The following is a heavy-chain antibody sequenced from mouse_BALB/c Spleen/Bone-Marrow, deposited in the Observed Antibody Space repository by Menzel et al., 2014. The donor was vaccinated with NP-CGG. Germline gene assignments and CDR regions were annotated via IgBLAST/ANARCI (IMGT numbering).Heavy chain of an antibody. CDR2: IWGDSST. CDR1: GFSLTGYG. CDR3: AREGDYSLYAMDY. J-gene: IGHJ4*01. Sequence: QVQLQQSGPGLVAPSQSLSITCTVSGFSLTGYGVNWVRQPPGKGLEWLGMIWGDSSTDYNSALKSRLSISKDNSKSRVFLKMNSLQADDTARYYCAREGDYSLYAMDYWGQGTSVTVSS. D-gene: IGHD1-1*01. V-gene: IGHV2-6-7*01.